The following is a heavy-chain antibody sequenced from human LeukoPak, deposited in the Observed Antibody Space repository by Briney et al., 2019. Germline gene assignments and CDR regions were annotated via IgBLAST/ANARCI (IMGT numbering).Heavy chain of an antibody. D-gene: IGHD4-17*01. J-gene: IGHJ5*02. Sequence: SETLSLTCVLYGGSSSGYYWSWIRQPPGKGLEWIGEINHSRSTNYNPSLKSRVTISVDTSKNQFSLKLSSVTAADTAVYYCARGPLTMTRGFDPWGQGTLVTVSS. CDR2: INHSRST. CDR1: GGSSSGYY. V-gene: IGHV4-34*01. CDR3: ARGPLTMTRGFDP.